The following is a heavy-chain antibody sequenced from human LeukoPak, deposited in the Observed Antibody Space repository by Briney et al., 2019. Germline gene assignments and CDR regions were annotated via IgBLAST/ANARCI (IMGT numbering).Heavy chain of an antibody. CDR1: GGSISSYY. Sequence: SETLSLTCTVSGGSISSYYWSWIRQPPGKGLEWIGYIYYSGSTNYNPSLKSRVTTSVDTSKNQFSLKLSSVTAADTAVYYCARARGDYGDYASWFDPWGQGTLVTVSS. D-gene: IGHD4-17*01. V-gene: IGHV4-59*01. CDR3: ARARGDYGDYASWFDP. CDR2: IYYSGST. J-gene: IGHJ5*02.